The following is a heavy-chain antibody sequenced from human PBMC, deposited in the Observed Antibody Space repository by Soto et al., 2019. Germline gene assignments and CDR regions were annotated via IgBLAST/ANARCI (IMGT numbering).Heavy chain of an antibody. Sequence: QVQLQESGPGLVKPSETLSLTCSVSGDSVSSYYWSWVRQPPGKGLEWIGYVYYDGRTNYNPSRKTRATISIDTSKNHVSLKVKSVTAAERAGYHWARESRAPTGSYSLDVWGQGTTVAVSS. V-gene: IGHV4-59*02. J-gene: IGHJ6*02. CDR3: ARESRAPTGSYSLDV. CDR2: VYYDGRT. CDR1: GDSVSSYY. D-gene: IGHD6-25*01.